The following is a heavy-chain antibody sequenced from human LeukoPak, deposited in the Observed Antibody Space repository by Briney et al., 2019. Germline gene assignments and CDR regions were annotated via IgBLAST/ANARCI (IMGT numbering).Heavy chain of an antibody. CDR3: ARGPEGYYDY. CDR1: GFTVSSTY. V-gene: IGHV3-53*01. J-gene: IGHJ4*02. CDR2: IYSGGGT. D-gene: IGHD1-14*01. Sequence: GGSLRLSCVGSGFTVSSTYMTWVRQAPGKGLEWVSAIYSGGGTFYVDSVKGRFTISRDSFKNILYLQMNSLRAEDTALYYCARGPEGYYDYWGQGTLVTVSS.